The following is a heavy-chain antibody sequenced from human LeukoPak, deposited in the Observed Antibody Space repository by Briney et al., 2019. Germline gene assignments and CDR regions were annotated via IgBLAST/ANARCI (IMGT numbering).Heavy chain of an antibody. D-gene: IGHD6-13*01. Sequence: SETLSLTCTVSGGSISSGSYYWSWIRQPAGKGLEWIGRIYTSGSTNYNPSLKSRVTISVDTSKNQFSLKLSSVTAADTAVYYCARGRGWKAAAADLGYYYYYMDVWGKGTTVTISS. J-gene: IGHJ6*03. CDR2: IYTSGST. V-gene: IGHV4-61*02. CDR1: GGSISSGSYY. CDR3: ARGRGWKAAAADLGYYYYYMDV.